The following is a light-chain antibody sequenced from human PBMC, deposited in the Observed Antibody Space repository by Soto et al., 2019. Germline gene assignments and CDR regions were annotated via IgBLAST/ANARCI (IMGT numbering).Light chain of an antibody. Sequence: QSVLTQPPSASGSPGQSVTISCTGTSGDVGAYDYVSWYQQHPGKAPKLFIYEVTKRPLGVPDRFSGSKSGNAASLTVSGLQAEDEADYYCSSYAGSNYPYVFGTGTKVTVL. V-gene: IGLV2-8*01. CDR1: SGDVGAYDY. J-gene: IGLJ1*01. CDR2: EVT. CDR3: SSYAGSNYPYV.